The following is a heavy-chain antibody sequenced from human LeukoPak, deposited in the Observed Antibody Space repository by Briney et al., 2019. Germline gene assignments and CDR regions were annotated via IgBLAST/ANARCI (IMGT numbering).Heavy chain of an antibody. CDR1: GFSFSSNS. CDR2: ISGSSSTI. J-gene: IGHJ6*04. Sequence: PGGSLRLSCAASGFSFSSNSMNWVRQAPGKGLEWGSYISGSSSTIYYADSVKGRFTISRDNAKNSLYLQMNSLRAEDTAVYYCAELGITMIGGVWGKGTTVTISS. V-gene: IGHV3-48*04. CDR3: AELGITMIGGV. D-gene: IGHD3-10*02.